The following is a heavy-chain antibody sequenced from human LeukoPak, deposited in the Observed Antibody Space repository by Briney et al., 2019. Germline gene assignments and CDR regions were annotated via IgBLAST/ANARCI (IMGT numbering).Heavy chain of an antibody. CDR3: VTHPKVWSYYGMDV. Sequence: GGSLRLPCSASGFTFRSSGMHWFRQAPGKGLEYVSAISGNGGSTYYADSVKGRFTISRDNSKNTLYLQMSSLRAEDTAVYYCVTHPKVWSYYGMDVWGQGTTVTVSS. CDR1: GFTFRSSG. J-gene: IGHJ6*02. D-gene: IGHD3-16*01. CDR2: ISGNGGST. V-gene: IGHV3-64D*06.